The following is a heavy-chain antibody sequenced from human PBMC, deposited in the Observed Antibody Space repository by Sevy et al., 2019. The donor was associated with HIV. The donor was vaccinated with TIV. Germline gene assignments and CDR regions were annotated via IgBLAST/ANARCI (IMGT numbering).Heavy chain of an antibody. D-gene: IGHD6-13*01. CDR1: GYSISSGYY. J-gene: IGHJ4*02. Sequence: SETLSLTCAVSGYSISSGYYCGWIRQPPGKGLEWIGSSYHSGSTYYNPSLKSRVTISVDTSKNQFSLKLSSVTAADTAVYYCARQKQLVGEDYWGQGTLVTVSS. V-gene: IGHV4-38-2*01. CDR2: SYHSGST. CDR3: ARQKQLVGEDY.